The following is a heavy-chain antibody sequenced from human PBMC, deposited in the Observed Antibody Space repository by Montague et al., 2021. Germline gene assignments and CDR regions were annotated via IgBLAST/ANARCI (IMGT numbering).Heavy chain of an antibody. Sequence: SETLSLTCIVSGGSISSHYWSWVRQPPGKGLEWIGYVYYSGNTAXNPSLKSRLTMLVDTAKNQVSLKLKSVTAADTAVYYCARDQHFSSGDNWFGPWGQGILVTVSS. CDR3: ARDQHFSSGDNWFGP. J-gene: IGHJ5*02. V-gene: IGHV4-59*11. CDR1: GGSISSHY. CDR2: VYYSGNT. D-gene: IGHD3-3*02.